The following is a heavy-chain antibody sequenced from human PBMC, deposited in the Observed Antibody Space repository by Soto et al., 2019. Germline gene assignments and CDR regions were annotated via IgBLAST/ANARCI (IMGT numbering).Heavy chain of an antibody. D-gene: IGHD1-26*01. J-gene: IGHJ4*02. CDR1: GFTFSNSW. V-gene: IGHV3-74*01. CDR3: ARDRSYTTDY. Sequence: GGSLRLSCAASGFTFSNSWMHWVRQAPGKGLVWVSYINSDGSTTTYADSVKGRFTISRDNAKNTVYLQITSLTAEDTAVYYCARDRSYTTDYWGQGSLVTVPS. CDR2: INSDGSTT.